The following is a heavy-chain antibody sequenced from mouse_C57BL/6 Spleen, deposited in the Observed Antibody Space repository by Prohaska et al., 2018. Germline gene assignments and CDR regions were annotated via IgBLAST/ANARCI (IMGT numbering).Heavy chain of an antibody. J-gene: IGHJ1*03. CDR2: IYPGDGDT. CDR1: GYAFSSSW. Sequence: QVQLQQSGPELVKPGASVKISCKASGYAFSSSWMNWVKQRPGKGLEWIGQIYPGDGDTNYNGKFKGKATLTADKSSSTAYMQLSSLTSEDSAVYFCARAFITTVVAGFDVWGTGTTVTVSS. D-gene: IGHD1-1*01. CDR3: ARAFITTVVAGFDV. V-gene: IGHV1-80*01.